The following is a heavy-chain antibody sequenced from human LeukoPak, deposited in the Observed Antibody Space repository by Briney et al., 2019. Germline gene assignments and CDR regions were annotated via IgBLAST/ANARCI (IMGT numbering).Heavy chain of an antibody. CDR2: IYSGGST. D-gene: IGHD5-18*01. CDR3: ARYHTALNY. CDR1: GFSLSSDY. J-gene: IGHJ4*02. V-gene: IGHV3-53*01. Sequence: GGSLRLSCAASGFSLSSDYMTWVRQAPGKGLEWVSVIYSGGSTYYADSVKGRFTISRDNSKNTLYLQMNNVRVEDTAVYFCARYHTALNYWGQGTLVTASS.